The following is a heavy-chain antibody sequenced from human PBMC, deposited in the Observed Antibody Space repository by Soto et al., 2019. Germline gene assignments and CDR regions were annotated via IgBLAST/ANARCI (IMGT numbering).Heavy chain of an antibody. J-gene: IGHJ6*02. V-gene: IGHV6-1*01. CDR1: GDSVSSNSAA. CDR2: TYYRSKWYN. CDR3: ARVTMVRGVTGNYYGMDV. Sequence: SQTLSLTCAISGDSVSSNSAAWNWIRQSPSRDIVWLGRTYYRSKWYNDYAISVKSRITINPDTSKNQFSLQLNSVTPEDTAVYYCARVTMVRGVTGNYYGMDVWGQGTTVTVSS. D-gene: IGHD3-10*01.